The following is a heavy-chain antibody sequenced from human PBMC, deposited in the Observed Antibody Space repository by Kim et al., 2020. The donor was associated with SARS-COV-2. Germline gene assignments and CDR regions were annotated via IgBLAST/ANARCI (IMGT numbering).Heavy chain of an antibody. J-gene: IGHJ3*02. V-gene: IGHV3-11*06. CDR3: ARDGTYYYDSSGVDAFDI. Sequence: KGRFTISRDNAKNSLYLQMNSLRAEDTAVYYCARDGTYYYDSSGVDAFDIWGQGTMVTVSS. D-gene: IGHD3-22*01.